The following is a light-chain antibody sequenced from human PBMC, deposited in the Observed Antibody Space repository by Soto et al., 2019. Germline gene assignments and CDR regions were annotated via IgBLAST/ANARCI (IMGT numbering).Light chain of an antibody. J-gene: IGKJ1*01. Sequence: EIVMTQSPATLSVSPGDRATLSCRASQSVSSNLAWYQQRPGQAPRLLIYGASTRATGIPARFSGSGSGTEFTLTISSLQSEDFAVYYCQQYKKWPPETFGQGTKVEIK. CDR1: QSVSSN. V-gene: IGKV3-15*01. CDR2: GAS. CDR3: QQYKKWPPET.